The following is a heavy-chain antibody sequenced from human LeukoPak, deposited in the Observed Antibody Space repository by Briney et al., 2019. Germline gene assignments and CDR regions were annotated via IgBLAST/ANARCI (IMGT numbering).Heavy chain of an antibody. CDR2: ISRNGGST. J-gene: IGHJ4*02. V-gene: IGHV3-20*04. Sequence: GGSLRLSCAASGFTFDDYGMTWVRQVPGKGLEWVSGISRNGGSTGYADSVKGRFTISRDNAKNSLYLQMNSLRAEDTALYYCARDSGRITMIVVGPFDYWGQGTLVTVSS. CDR1: GFTFDDYG. CDR3: ARDSGRITMIVVGPFDY. D-gene: IGHD3-22*01.